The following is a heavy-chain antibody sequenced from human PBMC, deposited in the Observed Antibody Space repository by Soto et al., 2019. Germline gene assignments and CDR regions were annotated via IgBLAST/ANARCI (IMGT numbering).Heavy chain of an antibody. CDR1: GGSISSSSFH. Sequence: PSEALSLTCTVSGGSISSSSFHWGWIRQPPGKGLEWIGSIYYSGSTYYSPSLKSRVTISVDTSKNQFSLKLSSVTAVDTAVYYCARRERAAGTDWWFDPWGQGTVVTVSS. D-gene: IGHD6-13*01. CDR3: ARRERAAGTDWWFDP. J-gene: IGHJ5*02. V-gene: IGHV4-39*01. CDR2: IYYSGST.